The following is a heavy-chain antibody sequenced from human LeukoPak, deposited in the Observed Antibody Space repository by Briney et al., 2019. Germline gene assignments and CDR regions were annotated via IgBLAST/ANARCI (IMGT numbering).Heavy chain of an antibody. Sequence: PGGSLRLSCAASGFSFSSYTMNWFRQAPGKGLEWISYISSSGNIMYYADSAKGRFTISRDNAKNSLYLQMNSLRDEDTAVYYCARGRGVHDSHTYDYFDYWGQGSLVTVSS. CDR1: GFSFSSYT. D-gene: IGHD3-22*01. J-gene: IGHJ4*02. V-gene: IGHV3-48*02. CDR2: ISSSGNIM. CDR3: ARGRGVHDSHTYDYFDY.